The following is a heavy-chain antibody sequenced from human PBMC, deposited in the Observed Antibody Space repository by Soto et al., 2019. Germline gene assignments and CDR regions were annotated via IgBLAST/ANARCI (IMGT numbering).Heavy chain of an antibody. J-gene: IGHJ6*02. D-gene: IGHD4-17*01. CDR3: ARPFDYAGSYYYYGMDV. CDR2: IWYDGSNK. CDR1: GFTFSSYG. Sequence: PGGSLRLSCAASGFTFSSYGMHWVRQAPGKGLEWVAVIWYDGSNKYYADSVKGRFTISRDNSKNTLYLQMNSLRAEDTAVYYCARPFDYAGSYYYYGMDVWGQGTTVTVSS. V-gene: IGHV3-33*01.